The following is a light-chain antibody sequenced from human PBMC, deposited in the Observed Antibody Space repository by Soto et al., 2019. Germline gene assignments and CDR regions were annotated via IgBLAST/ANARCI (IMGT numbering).Light chain of an antibody. CDR1: QSINSW. Sequence: DIQMTQSPSTLSASIGDRVTITCRAGQSINSWLAWYQQTPGKAPKLLIYQASILESGVPSRFSGSGSGTDFTLTIGCLQPDDFGTYCCQHSSSYSTFTLGPGIKVDIK. CDR3: QHSSSYSTFT. V-gene: IGKV1-5*03. CDR2: QAS. J-gene: IGKJ3*01.